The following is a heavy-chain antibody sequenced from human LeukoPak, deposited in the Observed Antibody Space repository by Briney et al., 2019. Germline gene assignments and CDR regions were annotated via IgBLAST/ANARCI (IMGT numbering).Heavy chain of an antibody. CDR3: ARNGGNSDVDD. Sequence: SGTLSLTCALSGGSISSNNWWSWVRQPPEKGLDWIGEIYHSGSTNYNPSLKSRVTISVDKSKNQFSLELTSVTGADTAVYYCARNGGNSDVDDWGQGTLVTVSS. D-gene: IGHD4-23*01. CDR2: IYHSGST. V-gene: IGHV4-4*02. J-gene: IGHJ4*02. CDR1: GGSISSNNW.